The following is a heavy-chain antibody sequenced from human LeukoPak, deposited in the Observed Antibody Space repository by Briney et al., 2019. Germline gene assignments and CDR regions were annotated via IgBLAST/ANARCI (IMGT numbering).Heavy chain of an antibody. CDR3: ARGNGDPQYFQH. D-gene: IGHD4-17*01. CDR2: MNPNSGNT. J-gene: IGHJ1*01. V-gene: IGHV1-8*01. Sequence: ASVKVSCKASGYTFTSYDINWVRQAPGRGLEWMGWMNPNSGNTGYAQKFQGRVTMTRNTSISTAYMELSSLRSEDTAVYYCARGNGDPQYFQHWGQGTLVTVSS. CDR1: GYTFTSYD.